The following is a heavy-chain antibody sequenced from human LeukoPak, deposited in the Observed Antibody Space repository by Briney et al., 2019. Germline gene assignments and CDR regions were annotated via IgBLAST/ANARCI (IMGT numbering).Heavy chain of an antibody. CDR2: ISSSSSHI. CDR3: VRAWGGGSYSDAFDI. CDR1: GFTFSYYN. Sequence: GGSLRLSCAASGFTFSYYNMNWVRQAPGEGLEWVSSISSSSSHIYYADSVKGRFTISRDNAKNSLYLQMSSLRVEDTAVFYCVRAWGGGSYSDAFDIWGQGTMVTVSS. V-gene: IGHV3-21*06. D-gene: IGHD1-26*01. J-gene: IGHJ3*02.